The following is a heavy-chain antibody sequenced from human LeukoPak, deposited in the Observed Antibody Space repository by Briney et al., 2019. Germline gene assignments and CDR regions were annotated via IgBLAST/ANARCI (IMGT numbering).Heavy chain of an antibody. CDR3: ARTYYYDSSGYDGDY. J-gene: IGHJ4*02. CDR2: IYHSGST. Sequence: SETLSLTCAVSGGSISSSNWWSWVRQPPGKGLEWIGEIYHSGSTNYNPSLKSRVTISVDKSKNQFSLKLSSVTAADTAVYYCARTYYYDSSGYDGDYWGQGTLVTVSS. CDR1: GGSISSSNW. V-gene: IGHV4-4*02. D-gene: IGHD3-22*01.